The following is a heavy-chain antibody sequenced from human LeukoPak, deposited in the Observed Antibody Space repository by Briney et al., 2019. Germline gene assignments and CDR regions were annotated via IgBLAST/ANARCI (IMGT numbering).Heavy chain of an antibody. Sequence: PGGSLRLSCAASGFTFSNYAMSWVRQAPGKGLEWVSAISGSGGSTYYADSVKGRFTISRDNSKNTLYLQMNSLRAEDTAVYYCAKVGQWRPGYFDYWGQGTLVTVSS. J-gene: IGHJ4*02. CDR3: AKVGQWRPGYFDY. CDR1: GFTFSNYA. V-gene: IGHV3-23*01. D-gene: IGHD6-19*01. CDR2: ISGSGGST.